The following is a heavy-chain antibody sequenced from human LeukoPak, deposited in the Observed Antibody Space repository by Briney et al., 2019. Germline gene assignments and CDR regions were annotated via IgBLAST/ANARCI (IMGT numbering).Heavy chain of an antibody. J-gene: IGHJ4*02. CDR3: AKDYDYGDLYYFDY. D-gene: IGHD4-17*01. CDR2: ISGSGGST. V-gene: IGHV3-23*01. Sequence: GGSLRVSCAASGFTFSSYAISWVRQAPGKGLEWVSAISGSGGSTYYADSVKGRFTISRDNSKNTLYLQMNSLRAEDTAVYYCAKDYDYGDLYYFDYWGQGTLVTVSS. CDR1: GFTFSSYA.